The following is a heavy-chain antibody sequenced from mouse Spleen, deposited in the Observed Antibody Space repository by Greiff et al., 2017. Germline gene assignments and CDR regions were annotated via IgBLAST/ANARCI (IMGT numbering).Heavy chain of an antibody. CDR1: GFTFSSYA. CDR2: ISSGGGNT. D-gene: IGHD1-1*01. V-gene: IGHV5-9*03. J-gene: IGHJ2*01. Sequence: EVMLVESGGGLVKLGGSLKLSCAASGFTFSSYAMSWVRQTPEKRLEWVATISSGGGNTYYPDSVKGRFTISRDNAKNTLYLQMSSLKSEDTAMYYCARYYYGSSKFDHWGQGTTLTVSS. CDR3: ARYYYGSSKFDH.